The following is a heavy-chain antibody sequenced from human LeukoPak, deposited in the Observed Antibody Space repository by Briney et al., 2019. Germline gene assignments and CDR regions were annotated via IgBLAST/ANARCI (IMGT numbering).Heavy chain of an antibody. CDR3: AELGITMIGGV. J-gene: IGHJ6*04. Sequence: GGSLRLSCAASRFTFSSYEMNWVRQAPGKGLEWVSYISSSGSNIHYADSVKGRFTISRDNAKNSLYLQMNSLRAEDTAVYYCAELGITMIGGVWGKGTTVTISS. CDR2: ISSSGSNI. CDR1: RFTFSSYE. D-gene: IGHD3-10*02. V-gene: IGHV3-48*03.